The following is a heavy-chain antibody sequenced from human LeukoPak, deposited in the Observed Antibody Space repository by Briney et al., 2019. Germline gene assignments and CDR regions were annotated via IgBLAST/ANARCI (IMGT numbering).Heavy chain of an antibody. Sequence: GGSLRLSCAASGFTFSSYSMNWVRQAPGKGLEWVSSISSSSSYIYYADSVKGRFTISRDNAKNSLYLQMNSLRAEDTAVYYCARDFFGVTTNYHYGMDVWGQGTTVTVSS. CDR1: GFTFSSYS. V-gene: IGHV3-21*01. D-gene: IGHD3-16*01. J-gene: IGHJ6*02. CDR3: ARDFFGVTTNYHYGMDV. CDR2: ISSSSSYI.